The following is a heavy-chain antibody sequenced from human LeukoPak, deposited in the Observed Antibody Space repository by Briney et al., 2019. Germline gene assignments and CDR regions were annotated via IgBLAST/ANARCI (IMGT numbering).Heavy chain of an antibody. D-gene: IGHD3-10*01. CDR1: GFTFSSYW. Sequence: GGSLRLSCAASGFTFSSYWMSWVRQAPGKGLEWVAHIKQDGSEKYYVDSVKGRFTISRDNAKNSLYLQMNSLRGGDTAVYYCARDDSGESELDYWGQGTLVTVSS. CDR3: ARDDSGESELDY. V-gene: IGHV3-7*01. CDR2: IKQDGSEK. J-gene: IGHJ4*02.